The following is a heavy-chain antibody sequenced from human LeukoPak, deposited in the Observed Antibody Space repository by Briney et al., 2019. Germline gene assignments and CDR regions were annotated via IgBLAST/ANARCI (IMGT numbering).Heavy chain of an antibody. CDR2: INPNSGGT. Sequence: ASVKVSCKASGYTFTGYYMHWVRQAPGQGLEWMGWINPNSGGTNYAQKFQGGVTMTRDTSISTAYMELSRLRSDDTAVYYCAIVVVTDTNFDYWGQGTLVTVSS. V-gene: IGHV1-2*02. CDR3: AIVVVTDTNFDY. J-gene: IGHJ4*02. D-gene: IGHD3-22*01. CDR1: GYTFTGYY.